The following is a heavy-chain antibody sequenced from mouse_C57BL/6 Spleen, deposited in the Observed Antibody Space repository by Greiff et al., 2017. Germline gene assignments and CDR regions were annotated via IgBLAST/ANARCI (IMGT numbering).Heavy chain of an antibody. CDR2: IYPGSGST. J-gene: IGHJ2*01. V-gene: IGHV1-55*01. CDR3: ARWGYSNDFDY. Sequence: SGAELVKPGASVKMSCKASGYTFTSYWITWVKQRPGQGLEWIGDIYPGSGSTNYNEKFKSKATLTVDTSSSTAYMQLSSRTSEDSAVYYCARWGYSNDFDYWGQGTTLTVSS. CDR1: GYTFTSYW. D-gene: IGHD2-5*01.